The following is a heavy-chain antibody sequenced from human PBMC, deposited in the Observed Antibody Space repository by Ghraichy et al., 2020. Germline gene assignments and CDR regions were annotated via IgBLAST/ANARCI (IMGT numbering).Heavy chain of an antibody. D-gene: IGHD6-6*01. CDR3: ARGSIAARPWYFDY. Sequence: GETLNISCAASGFTFSSYSMNWVRQAPGKGLEWVSSISSSSSYIYYADSVKGRFTISRDNAKNSLYLQMNSLRAEDTAVYYCARGSIAARPWYFDYWGQGTLVTVSS. CDR2: ISSSSSYI. CDR1: GFTFSSYS. J-gene: IGHJ4*02. V-gene: IGHV3-21*01.